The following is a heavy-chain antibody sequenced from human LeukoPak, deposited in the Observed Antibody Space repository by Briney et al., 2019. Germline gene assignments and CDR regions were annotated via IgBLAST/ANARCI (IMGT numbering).Heavy chain of an antibody. Sequence: ASVKVSCKASGHTFKSYGISWVRQAPGQGLEWMGWISADNGNTKYAQKLQSRVTMTTDTSTSTAYMELRSLRSDDTAVYYCARPTYYYGSGSRNWFDPWGQGTLVTVSS. V-gene: IGHV1-18*01. J-gene: IGHJ5*02. CDR3: ARPTYYYGSGSRNWFDP. CDR1: GHTFKSYG. D-gene: IGHD3-10*01. CDR2: ISADNGNT.